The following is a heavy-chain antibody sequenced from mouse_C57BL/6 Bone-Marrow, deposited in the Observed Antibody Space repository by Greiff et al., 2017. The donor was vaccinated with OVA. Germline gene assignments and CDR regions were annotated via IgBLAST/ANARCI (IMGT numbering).Heavy chain of an antibody. J-gene: IGHJ1*03. CDR1: GYAFSSSW. CDR2: IYPGDGDT. CDR3: TTVVAKWYFDV. V-gene: IGHV1-82*01. D-gene: IGHD1-1*01. Sequence: VKLVESGPELVKPGASVKISCKASGYAFSSSWMNWVKQRPGKGLEWIGRIYPGDGDTNYNGKFKGKATLTADKSSSTAYMQLSSLTSEDSAVYFCTTVVAKWYFDVGGTGTTVTVSS.